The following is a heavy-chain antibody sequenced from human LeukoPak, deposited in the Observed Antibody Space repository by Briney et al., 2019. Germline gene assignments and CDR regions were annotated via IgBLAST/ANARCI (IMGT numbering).Heavy chain of an antibody. D-gene: IGHD1-26*01. CDR1: GFTVSNNY. J-gene: IGHJ4*02. V-gene: IGHV3-53*01. CDR2: IYAAGST. CDR3: ARGGTYSFDY. Sequence: GGSLRLSCAASGFTVSNNYMSWVRQAPGKGLEWVSVIYAAGSTYYAVSVKVRFTISRDNSKSTLYLQMNSLRAEDTAVYYCARGGTYSFDYWGQGTLVTVSS.